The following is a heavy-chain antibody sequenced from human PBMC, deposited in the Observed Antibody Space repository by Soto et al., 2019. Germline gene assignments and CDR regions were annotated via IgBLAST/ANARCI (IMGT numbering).Heavy chain of an antibody. D-gene: IGHD3-10*01. V-gene: IGHV4-30-4*01. CDR1: GGSISSGDYY. J-gene: IGHJ6*02. CDR2: IYYSGST. CDR3: ASQRGMVRGQYEIEAPYGMDV. Sequence: PSETLSLTCTVSGGSISSGDYYWSWIRQPPGKGLEWIGYIYYSGSTYYNPSLKSRVTISVDTSKNQFSLKLSSVTAADTAVYYCASQRGMVRGQYEIEAPYGMDVWGQGTTVTVSS.